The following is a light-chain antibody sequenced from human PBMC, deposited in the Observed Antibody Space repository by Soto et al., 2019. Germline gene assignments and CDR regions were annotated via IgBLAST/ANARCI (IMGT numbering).Light chain of an antibody. Sequence: QSALTQPASLSVSPGQSITISCTGSGRDIGAYDYVSWHQQHPGKAPKLIIYGVKNRPSGVSNRFSASKSAFTASLTISGLQTEDEADYYCSSYTTSYFYVFGPGTKVTVL. CDR2: GVK. V-gene: IGLV2-14*01. CDR1: GRDIGAYDY. J-gene: IGLJ1*01. CDR3: SSYTTSYFYV.